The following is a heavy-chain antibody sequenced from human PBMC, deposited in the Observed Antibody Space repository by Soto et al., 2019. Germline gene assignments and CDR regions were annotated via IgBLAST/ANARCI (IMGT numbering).Heavy chain of an antibody. CDR1: GFTFSSYA. D-gene: IGHD3-16*01. CDR2: ISGSGGNK. Sequence: PGGSLRLSCAASGFTFSSYAMSWVRQAPGKGLEWVSAISGSGGNKYYADSVKGRFTISRDNSKNTLYLQMNSLRAEDTAVYYCARESDGGRVYFYYSSSGMAVGAQGPTATV. CDR3: ARESDGGRVYFYYSSSGMAV. V-gene: IGHV3-23*01. J-gene: IGHJ6*02.